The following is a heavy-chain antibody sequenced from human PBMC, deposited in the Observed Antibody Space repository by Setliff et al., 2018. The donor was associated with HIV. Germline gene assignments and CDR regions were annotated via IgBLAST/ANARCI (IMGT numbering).Heavy chain of an antibody. Sequence: GASVKVSCKASGYSFTNYDINWVRQATGQGLEWMGWMNTNTGNTGYAQMFQGRVTMTADESTSTAYMELSSLRSEDTAVYYCARAVVPTYYDVLTGYVYYMDVWGKGTTVTVSS. V-gene: IGHV1-8*02. J-gene: IGHJ6*03. CDR2: MNTNTGNT. CDR3: ARAVVPTYYDVLTGYVYYMDV. CDR1: GYSFTNYD. D-gene: IGHD3-9*01.